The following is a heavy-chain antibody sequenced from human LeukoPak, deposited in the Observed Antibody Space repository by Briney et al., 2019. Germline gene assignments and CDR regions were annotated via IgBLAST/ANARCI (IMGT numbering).Heavy chain of an antibody. J-gene: IGHJ6*03. CDR2: IYTSGST. CDR3: ARLTKNDSGTYRFGKKRRGYMDV. D-gene: IGHD3-10*01. V-gene: IGHV4-4*07. CDR1: GGSISSYY. Sequence: SETLSLTCTVSGGSISSYYWSWIRQPAGKGLEWIGRIYTSGSTNYNPSLKSRVTISVDTSKNQFSLRLSSVTAADTAVYYCARLTKNDSGTYRFGKKRRGYMDVWGKGTTVTISS.